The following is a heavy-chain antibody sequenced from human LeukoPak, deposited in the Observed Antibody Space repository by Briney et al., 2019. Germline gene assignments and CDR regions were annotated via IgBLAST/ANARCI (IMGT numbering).Heavy chain of an antibody. CDR1: GGTFSSYA. Sequence: ASVKVSCKASGGTFSSYAISWVRQAPGQGLEWMGGIIPIFGTANYAQKFQGRVTMTRDMSTSTVYMELSSLRSEDTAVYYCAALGYCSGGSCYRDPIYFDYWGQGTLVTVSS. CDR2: IIPIFGTA. D-gene: IGHD2-15*01. J-gene: IGHJ4*02. V-gene: IGHV1-69*05. CDR3: AALGYCSGGSCYRDPIYFDY.